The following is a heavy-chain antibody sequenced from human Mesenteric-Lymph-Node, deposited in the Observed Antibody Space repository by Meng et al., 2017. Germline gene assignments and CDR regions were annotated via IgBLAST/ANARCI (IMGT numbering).Heavy chain of an antibody. D-gene: IGHD4-17*01. Sequence: GESLKISCAASGFTFSSYAMHWVRQAPGKGLEWVAVISYDGSNKYYADSVKGRFTISRDNSKNTLYLQMNSLRAEDTAVYYCARSPRMTTVTTSLGAFDIWGQGTMVTVSS. CDR2: ISYDGSNK. J-gene: IGHJ3*02. CDR3: ARSPRMTTVTTSLGAFDI. CDR1: GFTFSSYA. V-gene: IGHV3-30*04.